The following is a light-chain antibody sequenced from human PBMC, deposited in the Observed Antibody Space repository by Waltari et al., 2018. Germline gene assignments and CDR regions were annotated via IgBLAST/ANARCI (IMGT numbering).Light chain of an antibody. J-gene: IGKJ3*01. Sequence: ENVLTQSPGTLSLSPGERATLSCRASQSVSALSLAWYQQKPGQSPRLLLYGASRRATGIPDRFSGGGSGTDFIFRISRLEPEDFAVYYCQQYGDPPYTFGPGTKLEI. CDR3: QQYGDPPYT. CDR2: GAS. V-gene: IGKV3-20*01. CDR1: QSVSALS.